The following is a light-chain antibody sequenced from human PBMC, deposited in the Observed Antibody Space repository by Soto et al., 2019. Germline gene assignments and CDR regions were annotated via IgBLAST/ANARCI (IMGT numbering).Light chain of an antibody. V-gene: IGLV2-14*01. Sequence: QSALTQPASVSGSPGQSITISCTGTISDVGGYNYVSWYQQHPGKAPKLMIYDVSNRPSGVSNRFSGSKSGNTASLTISGLQAEDEADYYCSSYTSSSTRVFGGGNQLTV. CDR2: DVS. CDR1: ISDVGGYNY. CDR3: SSYTSSSTRV. J-gene: IGLJ2*01.